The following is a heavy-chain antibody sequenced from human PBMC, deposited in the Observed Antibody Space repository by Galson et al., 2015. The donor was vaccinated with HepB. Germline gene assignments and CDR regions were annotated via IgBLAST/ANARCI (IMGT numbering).Heavy chain of an antibody. CDR3: AKDAHYPDDIFDI. CDR2: ITGDGDTP. Sequence: LRLSCAASGFIFSNYALSWVRQTPGKRLEWVSSITGDGDTPWYADSVQGRFTVSRDNSKNTLYLQVHSLRAEDTAVYYCAKDAHYPDDIFDIWGQGTMVTVSS. CDR1: GFIFSNYA. V-gene: IGHV3-23*01. D-gene: IGHD3-22*01. J-gene: IGHJ3*02.